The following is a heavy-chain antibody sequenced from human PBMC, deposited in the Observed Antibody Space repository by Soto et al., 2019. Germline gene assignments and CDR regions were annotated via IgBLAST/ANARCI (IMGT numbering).Heavy chain of an antibody. D-gene: IGHD6-25*01. Sequence: EVQLVESGGGLIQPGGSLQLSCAVSGFSVSNTYMSWVRQAPGKGLGWISVIYRGRATYYADSVKCRFTISRDDSTNTVYLKMNSLTTEDTAVYLCARDRSESSRADSFDILGQGTTVTVSS. V-gene: IGHV3-53*01. CDR3: ARDRSESSRADSFDI. CDR1: GFSVSNTY. J-gene: IGHJ3*02. CDR2: IYRGRAT.